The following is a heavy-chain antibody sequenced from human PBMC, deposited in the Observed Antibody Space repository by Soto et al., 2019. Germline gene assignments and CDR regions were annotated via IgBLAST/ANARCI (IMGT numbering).Heavy chain of an antibody. J-gene: IGHJ4*02. D-gene: IGHD2-8*01. CDR2: IKEDGSQQ. CDR1: GFTLGNYW. Sequence: PGESLKISCLASGFTLGNYWMSWVRQAPGKGLEWVANIKEDGSQQYYVDSVKGRFTISRDNARNSLFLQMNSLRDEDTAVYYCARGPGNGHLFDYWGQGTLVTVSS. CDR3: ARGPGNGHLFDY. V-gene: IGHV3-7*01.